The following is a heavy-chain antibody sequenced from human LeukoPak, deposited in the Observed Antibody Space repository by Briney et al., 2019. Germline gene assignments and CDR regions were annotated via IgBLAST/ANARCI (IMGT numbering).Heavy chain of an antibody. CDR3: ARGLKESKRYYSYYYYMDV. Sequence: SETLSLTCAVSGGSFSADYWSRIRQSPRKGLEWIGEINHSGDTNYNPSLNSRLTISIDPSRNQVSLTLNSVTAADTAVYYCARGLKESKRYYSYYYYMDVWGEGTKVTVSS. D-gene: IGHD5-24*01. V-gene: IGHV4-34*01. CDR2: INHSGDT. J-gene: IGHJ6*03. CDR1: GGSFSADY.